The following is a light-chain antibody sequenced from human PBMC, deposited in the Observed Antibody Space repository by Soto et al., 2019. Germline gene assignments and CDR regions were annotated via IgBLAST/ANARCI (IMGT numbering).Light chain of an antibody. Sequence: DVQMTQSPSTLSASVGDSVTITCRASQSISASLAWYQQKPGEAPKLLIYDVSNLETGVPSRFGGSGSGTEFGLTIRSLQPEDFATYYCQQYDYSRTFGQGTKVDIK. CDR3: QQYDYSRT. V-gene: IGKV1-5*01. J-gene: IGKJ1*01. CDR1: QSISAS. CDR2: DVS.